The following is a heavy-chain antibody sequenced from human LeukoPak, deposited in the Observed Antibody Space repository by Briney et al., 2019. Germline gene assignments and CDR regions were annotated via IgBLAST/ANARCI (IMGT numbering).Heavy chain of an antibody. D-gene: IGHD2-2*01. J-gene: IGHJ4*02. Sequence: SETLSLTCTVSGGSTSSSSYYWGWIRQPPGKGLEWIGSIYYSGSTYYNPSLKSRVTISVDTSKNQFSLKLSSVTAADTAVYYCAKRTRYCSSTSCPYYFDYWGQGTLVTVSS. V-gene: IGHV4-39*01. CDR2: IYYSGST. CDR3: AKRTRYCSSTSCPYYFDY. CDR1: GGSTSSSSYY.